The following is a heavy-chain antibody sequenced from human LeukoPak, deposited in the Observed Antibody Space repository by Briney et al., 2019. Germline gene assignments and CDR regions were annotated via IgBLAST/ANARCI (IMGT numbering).Heavy chain of an antibody. V-gene: IGHV1-69*04. CDR1: GGTFSSSA. Sequence: ASVKVSCKTSGGTFSSSAITWVRQAPGQGLEWVGRIIPVLNITTYAQRFQGSVTITADTSTSTVYMELSSLRSEETAVYYCARDQGLTAPPPYGLDVWGQGTTVIVSS. J-gene: IGHJ6*02. CDR3: ARDQGLTAPPPYGLDV. D-gene: IGHD5-18*01. CDR2: IIPVLNIT.